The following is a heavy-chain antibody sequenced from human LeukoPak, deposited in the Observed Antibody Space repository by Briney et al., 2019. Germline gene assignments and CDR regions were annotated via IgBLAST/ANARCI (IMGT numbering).Heavy chain of an antibody. J-gene: IGHJ4*02. D-gene: IGHD3-10*01. V-gene: IGHV1-69*04. Sequence: SVKVSCKASGGTFSSYAISWVRQAPGQGLEWMGRIIPILGIANYAQKFQGRVTITADKSTSTAYMELSSLRSEDTAVYYCARDSVRYGSGSYYAYWGRGTLVTVSS. CDR3: ARDSVRYGSGSYYAY. CDR2: IIPILGIA. CDR1: GGTFSSYA.